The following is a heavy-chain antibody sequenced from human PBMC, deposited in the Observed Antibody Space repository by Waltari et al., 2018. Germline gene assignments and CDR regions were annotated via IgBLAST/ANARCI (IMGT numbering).Heavy chain of an antibody. V-gene: IGHV3-30*18. Sequence: QVQLVESGGGVVQPGRSLRLSCAASGFTFIPYGLHWLRPAPGKGLAWVSMVLYDGSIKYYADSVKGRFTISRDNSESTLFLQMNSLRAEDTAMYYCAKETLAMRSNYMYYNGMDVWGQGTTVTVSS. J-gene: IGHJ6*02. D-gene: IGHD3-10*01. CDR2: VLYDGSIK. CDR1: GFTFIPYG. CDR3: AKETLAMRSNYMYYNGMDV.